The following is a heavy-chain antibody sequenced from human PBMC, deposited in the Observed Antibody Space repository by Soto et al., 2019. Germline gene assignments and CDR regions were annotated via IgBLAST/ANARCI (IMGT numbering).Heavy chain of an antibody. CDR3: AKGGTTTRRYDY. CDR2: ISSSSSSI. CDR1: GFTFSSYS. Sequence: EVQLVESGGGLVKPGGSLRLSCAASGFTFSSYSMNWVRQAPGKGLEWVSSISSSSSSIFYADSVKGRFTISRDNAKNSLSLQMNSLRAEDTAVYYCAKGGTTTRRYDYWGQGTLVAVSS. J-gene: IGHJ4*02. V-gene: IGHV3-21*01. D-gene: IGHD2-2*01.